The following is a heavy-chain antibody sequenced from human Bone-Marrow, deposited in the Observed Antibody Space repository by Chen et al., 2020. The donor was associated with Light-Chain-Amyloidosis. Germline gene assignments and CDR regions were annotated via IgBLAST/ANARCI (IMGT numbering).Heavy chain of an antibody. CDR2: ISGRGGSR. J-gene: IGHJ3*02. D-gene: IGHD3-9*01. Sequence: EVQLVESGGGLLQRGGSLRLSCAASGFAFISYAMSWVRQAPGKGLEGVSTISGRGGSRYYGESVKGRLTSSRDNSKNALFLQMNRLRAEDTAVYYCAKDISYDDILPGYPADAFDIWGQGTMVTVSS. CDR3: AKDISYDDILPGYPADAFDI. V-gene: IGHV3-23*04. CDR1: GFAFISYA.